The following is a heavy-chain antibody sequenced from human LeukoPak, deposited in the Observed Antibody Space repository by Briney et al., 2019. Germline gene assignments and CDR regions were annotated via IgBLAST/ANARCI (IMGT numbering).Heavy chain of an antibody. V-gene: IGHV3-7*03. D-gene: IGHD2-2*01. CDR1: RFIFSNYW. Sequence: PGGSLRLSCAASRFIFSNYWMSWVRQGPGEGLEWVANINQGGGERYYVDSVKGRFTISLDNAKNSLDLQMNSVRVEDTAIYYCARLVVPPGNRVWDYEHWGQGTLVTVSS. CDR2: INQGGGER. J-gene: IGHJ1*01. CDR3: ARLVVPPGNRVWDYEH.